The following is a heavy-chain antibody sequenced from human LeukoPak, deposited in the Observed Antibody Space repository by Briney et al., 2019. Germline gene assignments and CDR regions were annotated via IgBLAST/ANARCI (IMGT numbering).Heavy chain of an antibody. CDR2: IYHSGST. CDR3: ARVDYSITMIVAFEY. D-gene: IGHD3-22*01. J-gene: IGHJ4*02. Sequence: SETLSLTCAVSGGSISSSNWWSWVRQPPGKGLECIGEIYHSGSTHYNPSLKSRVTISVDKSKNQFSLRVSSVTAADTAVYYCARVDYSITMIVAFEYWGQGALLTVSS. CDR1: GGSISSSNW. V-gene: IGHV4-4*02.